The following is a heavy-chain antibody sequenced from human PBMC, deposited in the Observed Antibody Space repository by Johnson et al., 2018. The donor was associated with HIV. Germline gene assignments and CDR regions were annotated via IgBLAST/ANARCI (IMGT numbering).Heavy chain of an antibody. CDR3: ARDGRDMVTRGSFDV. J-gene: IGHJ3*01. CDR2: IWHDGSNK. D-gene: IGHD5-18*01. CDR1: GFTLSNYG. V-gene: IGHV3-30*19. Sequence: QVQLVESGGGVVQPGRSLRLSCAASGFTLSNYGMHWVRQAPGQGLEWVAVIWHDGSNKDYADSVKGRFTISRDNSKNTLYLQMNSLRPEDTAVYYCARDGRDMVTRGSFDVWGQGTVVTVSS.